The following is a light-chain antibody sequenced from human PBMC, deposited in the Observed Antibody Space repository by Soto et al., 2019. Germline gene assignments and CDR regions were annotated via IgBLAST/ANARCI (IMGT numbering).Light chain of an antibody. CDR3: QSYDSSLSGYV. CDR2: ENN. V-gene: IGLV1-40*01. J-gene: IGLJ1*01. Sequence: QSVLTQPPSVSEAPGQRVTISCTGSSSNIGAGYEAHWYQQVPGTAPKLLIYENNNRASGVPDRFSGSKSGTSASLAITGLQAEEEAEYYCQSYDSSLSGYVFGTGTKVTVL. CDR1: SSNIGAGYE.